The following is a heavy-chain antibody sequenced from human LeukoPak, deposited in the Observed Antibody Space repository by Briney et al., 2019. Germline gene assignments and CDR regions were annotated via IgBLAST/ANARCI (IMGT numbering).Heavy chain of an antibody. V-gene: IGHV3-48*01. CDR1: GFTLSSYS. D-gene: IGHD3-10*01. CDR2: ISSSSSTI. Sequence: PGGSLRLSCAASGFTLSSYSMNWVRQAPGKGLGWVSYISSSSSTIYYADSVKGRFTISRDNAKNSLYLQMNSLRAEDTAVYYCARSYSRGFDYWGQGTLVTVSS. J-gene: IGHJ4*02. CDR3: ARSYSRGFDY.